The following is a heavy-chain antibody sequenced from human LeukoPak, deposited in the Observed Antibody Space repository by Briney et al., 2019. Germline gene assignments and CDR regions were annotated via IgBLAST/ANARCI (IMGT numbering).Heavy chain of an antibody. Sequence: ASVNVSCKASGYTFTSYYMHWVRQAPGQGLEGMGIINPSGGSTSYAQKFQGRVTMTRDTSTSTVYMELSSLRSEDTAVYYCASLTVGATLFDYWGQGTLVTVSS. J-gene: IGHJ4*02. CDR3: ASLTVGATLFDY. D-gene: IGHD1-26*01. V-gene: IGHV1-46*01. CDR1: GYTFTSYY. CDR2: INPSGGST.